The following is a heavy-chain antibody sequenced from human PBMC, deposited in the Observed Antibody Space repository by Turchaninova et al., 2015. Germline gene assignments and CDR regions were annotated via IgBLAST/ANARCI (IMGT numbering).Heavy chain of an antibody. CDR3: VRDKPHNWFDP. Sequence: EVQVVESGGGLVQPGGSLRPSCAASGFSCTSYWMHWVGQAQGKGLVWVSQINTDGTNSKYADAVKCRFTISRDNAKNTVYLQMNSLRVEDTALYYCVRDKPHNWFDPWGQGTLVTVSS. J-gene: IGHJ5*02. CDR1: GFSCTSYW. CDR2: INTDGTNS. V-gene: IGHV3-74*01.